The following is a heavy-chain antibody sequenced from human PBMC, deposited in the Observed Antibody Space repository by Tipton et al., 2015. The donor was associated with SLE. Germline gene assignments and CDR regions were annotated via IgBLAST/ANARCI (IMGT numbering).Heavy chain of an antibody. J-gene: IGHJ5*02. Sequence: TLSLTCVVSGYSISSGYYWGWIRQPPGKGLEWIGSIYHSGSTYYNPSLKSRVTISVDTSKNQFSLKLSSVTAADTAVYYCARGNGWFDPWGQGTLVTVSS. CDR1: GYSISSGYY. CDR3: ARGNGWFDP. CDR2: IYHSGST. V-gene: IGHV4-38-2*01.